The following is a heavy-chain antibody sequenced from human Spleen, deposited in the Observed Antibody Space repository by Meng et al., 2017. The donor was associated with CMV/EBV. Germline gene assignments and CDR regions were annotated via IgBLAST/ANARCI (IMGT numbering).Heavy chain of an antibody. V-gene: IGHV3-23*01. CDR1: GFTFSNYA. Sequence: GESLKISCAASGFTFSNYAMSWVRQAPGMGLEWVSGVGGSGDNTYYADSVKGRFAISSNNSKNTLYLQVNSLRDADTDVYYCAKSHLPACRKAGGRFDHWGQGTLVTVSS. CDR2: VGGSGDNT. D-gene: IGHD3-10*01. J-gene: IGHJ4*02. CDR3: AKSHLPACRKAGGRFDH.